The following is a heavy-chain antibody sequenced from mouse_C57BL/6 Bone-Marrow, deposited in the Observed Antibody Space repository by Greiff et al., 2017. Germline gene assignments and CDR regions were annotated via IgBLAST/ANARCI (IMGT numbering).Heavy chain of an antibody. CDR1: GYTFTSYW. D-gene: IGHD1-1*01. CDR2: IDPSDSYT. CDR3: ARRGYGSSYDGYFDV. V-gene: IGHV1-69*01. Sequence: QVQLQQPGAELVMPGASVKLSCKASGYTFTSYWMHWVKQRPGQGLEWIGEIDPSDSYTNYNQKFKGKATLTVDKSSSTAYMQLSSLTSEDSAVYYCARRGYGSSYDGYFDVWGTGTTVTVSS. J-gene: IGHJ1*03.